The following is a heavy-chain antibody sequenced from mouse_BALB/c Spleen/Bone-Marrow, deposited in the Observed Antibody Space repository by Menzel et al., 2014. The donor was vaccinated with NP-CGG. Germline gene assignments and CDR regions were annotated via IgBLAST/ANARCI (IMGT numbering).Heavy chain of an antibody. V-gene: IGHV4-1*02. J-gene: IGHJ4*01. Sequence: EVQGVESGGGLVQPGGSLKLSCAASGFDFSRYWMSWVRQAPGKGLERIGEINPDSSTINYTPSPKDKFIISRDNAKNTLYLQMSKVRSEDTALYYCARNAYYAMDYWGQGTSVTVSS. CDR3: ARNAYYAMDY. CDR1: GFDFSRYW. CDR2: INPDSSTI.